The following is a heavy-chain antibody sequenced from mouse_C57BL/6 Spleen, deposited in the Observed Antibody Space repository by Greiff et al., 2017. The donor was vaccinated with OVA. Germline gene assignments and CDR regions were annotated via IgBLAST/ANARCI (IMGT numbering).Heavy chain of an antibody. J-gene: IGHJ2*01. CDR2: INPNNGGT. D-gene: IGHD2-1*01. CDR3: ASLLGDY. CDR1: GYTLTDYY. Sequence: VQLQQSGPELVKPGASVKISCKASGYTLTDYYMNWVKQSHGKSLEWIGDINPNNGGTSYNQKFKGKATLTVDKSSSTAYMELRSLTSEDSAVYYCASLLGDYWGQGTTLTVSS. V-gene: IGHV1-26*01.